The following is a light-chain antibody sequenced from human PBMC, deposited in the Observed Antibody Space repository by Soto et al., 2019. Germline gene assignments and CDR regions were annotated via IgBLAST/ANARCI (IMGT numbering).Light chain of an antibody. CDR3: QQYGSSPPT. J-gene: IGKJ1*01. Sequence: IVLTQSPGTLSLSPGERTTLSCRASQSISRYLAWYQQKPGQGPRLLIYGASSRATGTPDRFSGSGSGTDFTLTINRLEPEDFALYYCQQYGSSPPTFXQGPKVDI. V-gene: IGKV3-20*01. CDR2: GAS. CDR1: QSISRY.